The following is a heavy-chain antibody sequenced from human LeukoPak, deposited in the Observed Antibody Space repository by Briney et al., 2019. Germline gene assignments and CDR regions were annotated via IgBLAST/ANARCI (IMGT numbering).Heavy chain of an antibody. CDR2: IWYDGSNE. J-gene: IGHJ4*02. Sequence: PGGSLRLSCAASGFTFSGYAMHWVRQAPGKGLEWVAVIWYDGSNENYADSVKGRFSISRDGSKNTLDLQINSLRDEDTAVYYCARDGYGHGSIDYWGQGTLVSVSS. CDR3: ARDGYGHGSIDY. CDR1: GFTFSGYA. V-gene: IGHV3-33*01. D-gene: IGHD5-18*01.